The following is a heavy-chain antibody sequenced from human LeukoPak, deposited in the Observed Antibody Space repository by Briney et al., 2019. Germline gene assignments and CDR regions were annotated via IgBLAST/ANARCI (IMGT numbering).Heavy chain of an antibody. V-gene: IGHV4-61*02. CDR2: IYTSGST. CDR1: GGSISSGSYY. Sequence: SETLSLTCTVSGGSISSGSYYWSWIRQPAGKGLEWIGRIYTSGSTNYNPSLKSRVTISVDTSRNQFSLKLSSVTAADTAVYYCARHVVGYCSGGSCYSWINWFDPWGQGTLVTVSS. D-gene: IGHD2-15*01. CDR3: ARHVVGYCSGGSCYSWINWFDP. J-gene: IGHJ5*02.